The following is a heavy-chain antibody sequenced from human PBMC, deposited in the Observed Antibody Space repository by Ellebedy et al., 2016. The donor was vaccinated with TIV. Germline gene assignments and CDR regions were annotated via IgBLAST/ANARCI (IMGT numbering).Heavy chain of an antibody. CDR1: DGSFSGYF. V-gene: IGHV4-34*01. CDR3: ARARGQYLYGSGSYFTN. CDR2: INPSGTI. Sequence: MPSETLSLTCAVYDGSFSGYFWSWVRQPPGKGLEWIGEINPSGTINNNPSLKNRVTISVDTPKKQFSLRLTSVTAADTAVYYCARARGQYLYGSGSYFTNWGQGKMVTVSS. J-gene: IGHJ4*02. D-gene: IGHD3-10*01.